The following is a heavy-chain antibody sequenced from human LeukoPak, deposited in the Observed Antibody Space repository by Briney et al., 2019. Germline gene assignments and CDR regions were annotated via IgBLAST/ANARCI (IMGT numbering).Heavy chain of an antibody. CDR3: ATTSGRVGRDY. V-gene: IGHV4-59*01. J-gene: IGHJ4*02. CDR1: GDSLTYNF. CDR2: VHGSGST. Sequence: PSKTLSPTCTVSGDSLTYNFWTWVRQPPRKGLEWIGYVHGSGSTNYNPSLESRVTMSVDTSTNRFSLKVTPVTAADTAVYFCATTSGRVGRDYWGQGILVTVSS. D-gene: IGHD1-26*01.